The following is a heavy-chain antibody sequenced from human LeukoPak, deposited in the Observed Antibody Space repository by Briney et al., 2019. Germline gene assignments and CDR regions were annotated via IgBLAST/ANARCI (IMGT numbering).Heavy chain of an antibody. V-gene: IGHV3-21*01. CDR2: ISSVSSYI. J-gene: IGHJ4*02. Sequence: GGSLRLSCVASGFTFSNYFISWVRQAPGKGLEWVSSISSVSSYIYYVDSVKGRFTISRDNAKNSLDLQMNSLRAEDTAVYYCARDARIVAAGTVIDSWGQGTLVTVSS. D-gene: IGHD6-13*01. CDR1: GFTFSNYF. CDR3: ARDARIVAAGTVIDS.